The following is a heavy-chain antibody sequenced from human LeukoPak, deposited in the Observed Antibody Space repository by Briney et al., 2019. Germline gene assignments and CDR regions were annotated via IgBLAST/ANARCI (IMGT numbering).Heavy chain of an antibody. D-gene: IGHD6-19*01. J-gene: IGHJ4*02. CDR1: SDSISNYQ. CDR2: IYASGST. CDR3: ATVAVAGYFDY. V-gene: IGHV4-4*07. Sequence: SETLSLTCTVSSDSISNYQWNWIRQPAGKGLEWLGRIYASGSTNYNPSLKRRVTMSIDTSKNQFSLKLSSATAADTAVYYCATVAVAGYFDYWGQGTLVTVSS.